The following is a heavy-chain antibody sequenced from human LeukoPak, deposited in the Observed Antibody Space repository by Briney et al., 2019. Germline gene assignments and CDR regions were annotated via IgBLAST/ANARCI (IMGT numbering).Heavy chain of an antibody. Sequence: ASVKVSCKASGYTFTGYYMHWVRQAPGQGLEWMGWINPNSGGTNYAQKFQGRVTMTRDTSISTAYMELSRLRSDDTAVYYCAREFQDIVVVVAATGPGDYWGQGTLVTVSS. CDR1: GYTFTGYY. J-gene: IGHJ4*02. CDR3: AREFQDIVVVVAATGPGDY. D-gene: IGHD2-15*01. CDR2: INPNSGGT. V-gene: IGHV1-2*02.